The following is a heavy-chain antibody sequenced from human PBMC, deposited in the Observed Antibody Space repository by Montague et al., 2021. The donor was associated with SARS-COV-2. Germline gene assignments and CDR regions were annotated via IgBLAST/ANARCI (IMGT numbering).Heavy chain of an antibody. V-gene: IGHV6-1*01. CDR1: GDSVTSNCAA. J-gene: IGHJ4*02. CDR2: TYYRSKWYN. Sequence: CAISGDSVTSNCAAWDCTRRSPSRCIEWLGRTYYRSKWYNDYALSVKSRITINPDTSKNQFSLQLNSVTPEDTAVYYCARSVGASSSSWPLPPHFDYWGQGTLVTVSS. D-gene: IGHD6-13*01. CDR3: ARSVGASSSSWPLPPHFDY.